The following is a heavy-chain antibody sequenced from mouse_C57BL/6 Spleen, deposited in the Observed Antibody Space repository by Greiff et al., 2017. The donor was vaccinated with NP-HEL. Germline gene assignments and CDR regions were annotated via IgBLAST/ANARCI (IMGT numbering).Heavy chain of an antibody. D-gene: IGHD2-4*01. Sequence: QVQLQQPGAELVKPGASVKLSCKASGYTFTSYWMHWVKQRPGHGLEWIGLIHPNSGSTNYNEKFKSKATLTVDKSSSTAYMQVNSLTSEDSAVYYGARDDYDPEGAMDYWGQGTSVTVSS. V-gene: IGHV1-64*01. CDR3: ARDDYDPEGAMDY. J-gene: IGHJ4*01. CDR1: GYTFTSYW. CDR2: IHPNSGST.